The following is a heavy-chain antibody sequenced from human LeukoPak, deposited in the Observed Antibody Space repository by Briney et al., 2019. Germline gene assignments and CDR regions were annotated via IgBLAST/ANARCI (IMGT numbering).Heavy chain of an antibody. Sequence: SETLSLTCTVSGGSISSYYWSWIRQPPGKGLEWMGYIYYSGSTNYNPSLKSRVTISVDTSKNQFSLKLSSVTAADTAVYYCARITKLQYFDYWGQGTLVTVSS. CDR2: IYYSGST. J-gene: IGHJ4*02. D-gene: IGHD3-16*01. V-gene: IGHV4-59*01. CDR1: GGSISSYY. CDR3: ARITKLQYFDY.